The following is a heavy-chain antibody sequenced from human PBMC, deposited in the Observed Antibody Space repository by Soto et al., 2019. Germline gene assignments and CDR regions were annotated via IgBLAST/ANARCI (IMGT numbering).Heavy chain of an antibody. V-gene: IGHV1-8*01. CDR2: MNTNSGNT. CDR1: GYTYTSYA. Sequence: ASVKVGCRGSGYTYTSYAINWLRQAPAQRLPWIGWMNTNSGNTGYAQKFQGRATMTRHTSSRPAYMELRSLRSDYPDVYCCGREGASSDSWRQRNLVTVSS. D-gene: IGHD6-6*01. CDR3: GREGASSDS. J-gene: IGHJ5*01.